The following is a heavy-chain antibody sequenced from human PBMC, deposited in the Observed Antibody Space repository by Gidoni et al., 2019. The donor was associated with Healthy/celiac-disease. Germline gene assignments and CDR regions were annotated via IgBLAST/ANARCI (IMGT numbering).Heavy chain of an antibody. CDR1: GGSISSYY. V-gene: IGHV4-59*01. Sequence: QVQLQESCPGLVKPSETLSLTCTVSGGSISSYYWSWIRQPPGKGLEWIGYIYYSGSTNYNPSLKSRVTISVDTSKNQFSLKLSSVTAADTAVYYCARDTYGGDYDYGMDVWGQGTTVTVSS. J-gene: IGHJ6*02. CDR3: ARDTYGGDYDYGMDV. D-gene: IGHD4-17*01. CDR2: IYYSGST.